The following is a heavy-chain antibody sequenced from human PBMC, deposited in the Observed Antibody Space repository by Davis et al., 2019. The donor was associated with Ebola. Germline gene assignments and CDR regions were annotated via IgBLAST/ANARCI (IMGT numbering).Heavy chain of an antibody. CDR3: MSRGLISATDEAFDI. V-gene: IGHV3-15*05. CDR2: IKSKISGGTI. J-gene: IGHJ3*02. D-gene: IGHD1-7*01. CDR1: GFTFTSAW. Sequence: GESLKISCAASGFTFTSAWMSWVRQAPGKGLEWVGRIKSKISGGTINYAAPVKGRFTISRDDSKNTLHLQMNSLKTEDTAMYYCMSRGLISATDEAFDIWGQGTVVTVSS.